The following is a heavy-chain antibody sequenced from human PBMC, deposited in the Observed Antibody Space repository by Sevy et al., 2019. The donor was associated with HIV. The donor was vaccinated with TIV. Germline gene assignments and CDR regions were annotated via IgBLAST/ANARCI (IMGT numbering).Heavy chain of an antibody. CDR3: AREEGYYGSGSYYRSDY. D-gene: IGHD3-10*01. J-gene: IGHJ4*01. Sequence: GGSLRLSCAASGFTFSSYAMHWVRQAPGKGLEWVAVISYDGSNKYYADSVKGRFTISRDNSKNTLYLQMNSLRAEDTAVYYCAREEGYYGSGSYYRSDYWGQEPWSPSPQ. CDR2: ISYDGSNK. V-gene: IGHV3-30-3*01. CDR1: GFTFSSYA.